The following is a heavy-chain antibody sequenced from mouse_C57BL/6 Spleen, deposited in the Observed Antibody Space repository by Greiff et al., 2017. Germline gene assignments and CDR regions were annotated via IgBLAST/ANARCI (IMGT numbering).Heavy chain of an antibody. CDR1: GYAFTNYL. V-gene: IGHV1-54*01. CDR3: ARSRGYDYDEDFDY. J-gene: IGHJ2*01. Sequence: VMLVESGAELVRPGTSVKVSCKASGYAFTNYLIEWVKQRPGQGLEWIGVINPGSGGTNYNEKFKGKATLTADKSSSTAYMQLSSLTSEDSAVYFCARSRGYDYDEDFDYWGQGTTLTVSS. D-gene: IGHD2-4*01. CDR2: INPGSGGT.